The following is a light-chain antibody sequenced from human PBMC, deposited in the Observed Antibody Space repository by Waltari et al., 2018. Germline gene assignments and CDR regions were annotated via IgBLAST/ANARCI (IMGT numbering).Light chain of an antibody. V-gene: IGKV1-5*03. J-gene: IGKJ1*01. CDR1: QSISNW. CDR2: KAS. Sequence: DIQLTQSPSTLSASVADSVTITCRASQSISNWLVWYQQKPGKAPKLLIYKASTLETGVPSRFNGSRSGTEFTLNISNLQPDDFATYYCQQYNYYWTFGQGTKVEI. CDR3: QQYNYYWT.